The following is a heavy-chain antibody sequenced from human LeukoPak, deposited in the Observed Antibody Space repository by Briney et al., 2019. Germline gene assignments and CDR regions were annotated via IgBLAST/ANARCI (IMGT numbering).Heavy chain of an antibody. Sequence: PGGSLRLSCAASGFTFSSYAMSWVRQALGKGLEWVSAISGSGGSTYYADSVKGRFTISRDNSKNTLYLQMNSLGAEDTAVYYCAKDSTYYYDSSGYYLYWGQGALVTVSS. CDR2: ISGSGGST. CDR3: AKDSTYYYDSSGYYLY. J-gene: IGHJ4*02. D-gene: IGHD3-22*01. CDR1: GFTFSSYA. V-gene: IGHV3-23*01.